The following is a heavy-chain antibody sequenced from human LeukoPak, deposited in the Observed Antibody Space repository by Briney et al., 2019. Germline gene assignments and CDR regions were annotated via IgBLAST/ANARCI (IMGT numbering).Heavy chain of an antibody. CDR3: ARNPPYCTSTSCYNDY. J-gene: IGHJ4*02. V-gene: IGHV1-2*02. CDR2: INPNSGAT. D-gene: IGHD2-2*02. CDR1: GYTFTIYY. Sequence: ASVEVSCKASGYTFTIYYMHWVRLAPGQGLEWMGWINPNSGATSYAQRFQGRVTMTRDTSISTAYMELSGLTSDDTAVYYCARNPPYCTSTSCYNDYWGQGTLVTVSS.